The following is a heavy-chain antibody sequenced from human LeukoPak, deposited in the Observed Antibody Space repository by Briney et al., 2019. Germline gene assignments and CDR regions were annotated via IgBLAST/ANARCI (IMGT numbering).Heavy chain of an antibody. J-gene: IGHJ4*02. V-gene: IGHV3-30-3*01. Sequence: PGRSLRLSCAASGFTFSSYAMHWVRQAPGKGLEWVAVISYDGSNEYYADSVKGRFTISRDNSKNTLYLQMNSLRAEDTAVYYCARESHTSTTFDYWGQGTLVTVSS. D-gene: IGHD1-1*01. CDR2: ISYDGSNE. CDR3: ARESHTSTTFDY. CDR1: GFTFSSYA.